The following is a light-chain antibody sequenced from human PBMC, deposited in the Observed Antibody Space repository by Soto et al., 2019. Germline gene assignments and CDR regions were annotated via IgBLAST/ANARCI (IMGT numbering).Light chain of an antibody. Sequence: LTQPPSVSGSPGQSVTISCTGTSSDVGDYNHVSWYQQSPGTVPKLIIYEVSSRPSGVPDRFSGSKSGNTASLTISGLQAEDEADYYCNLYTSSNTYVFGTGTKVTV. V-gene: IGLV2-18*01. J-gene: IGLJ1*01. CDR2: EVS. CDR1: SSDVGDYNH. CDR3: NLYTSSNTYV.